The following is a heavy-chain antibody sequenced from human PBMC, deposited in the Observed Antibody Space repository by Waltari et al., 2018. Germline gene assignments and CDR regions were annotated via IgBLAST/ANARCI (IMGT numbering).Heavy chain of an antibody. J-gene: IGHJ4*02. CDR1: GGSSSSSRHY. Sequence: QLQLQESGPGLVKPSETLSLPCTAAGGSSSSSRHYWGWIRQPPGKGLEWIGSIYYSGSTYYNPSLKSRVTISVDTSKNQFSLKLSSVTAADTAVYYCARHRSGPYSSSPNYWGQGTLVTVSS. CDR2: IYYSGST. D-gene: IGHD6-6*01. V-gene: IGHV4-39*01. CDR3: ARHRSGPYSSSPNY.